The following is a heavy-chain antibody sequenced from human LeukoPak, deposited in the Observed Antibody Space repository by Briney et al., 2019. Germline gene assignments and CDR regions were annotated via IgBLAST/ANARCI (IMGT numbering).Heavy chain of an antibody. CDR3: VKTDKLSSGWYRNFDY. J-gene: IGHJ4*02. CDR2: ISGSGGST. CDR1: GFTFSGYA. D-gene: IGHD6-19*01. Sequence: GGSLRLSCAASGFTFSGYAMSWVRQAPGKGLEWVSAISGSGGSTYYADSVKGRFTISRDNSKTTLYLQMNSLRAEDTAVYYCVKTDKLSSGWYRNFDYWGQGTLVTVSS. V-gene: IGHV3-23*01.